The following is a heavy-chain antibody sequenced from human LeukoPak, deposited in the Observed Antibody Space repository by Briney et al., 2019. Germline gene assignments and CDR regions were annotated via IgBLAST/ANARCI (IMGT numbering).Heavy chain of an antibody. V-gene: IGHV4-30-2*01. CDR2: IYHSGNT. CDR3: ARSGYSYGYGKMFDP. CDR1: GDSISDCGHY. J-gene: IGHJ5*02. Sequence: SETLSLTCTVSGDSISDCGHYWTWIRQPPGKGLEWLGYIYHSGNTHYNPSLQSRVTISVDRSKKQFSLTLTSVAAADTAVYYCARSGYSYGYGKMFDPWGQGTLVTVSS. D-gene: IGHD5-18*01.